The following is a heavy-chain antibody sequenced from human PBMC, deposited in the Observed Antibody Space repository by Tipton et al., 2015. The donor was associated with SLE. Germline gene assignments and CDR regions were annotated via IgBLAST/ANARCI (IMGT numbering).Heavy chain of an antibody. Sequence: TLSLTCTVSGGSISSGSYYWSWIRQPAGKGLEWIGEINHSGSTNYNPSLKSRVTISVDTSKNQFSLKLSSVTAADTAVYYCARRRWLVRGFDYWGQGTLVTVSS. CDR3: ARRRWLVRGFDY. D-gene: IGHD6-19*01. J-gene: IGHJ4*02. V-gene: IGHV4-61*09. CDR2: INHSGST. CDR1: GGSISSGSYY.